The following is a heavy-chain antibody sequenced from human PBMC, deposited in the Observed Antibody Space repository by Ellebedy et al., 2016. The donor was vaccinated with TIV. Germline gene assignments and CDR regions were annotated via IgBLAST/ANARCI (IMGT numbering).Heavy chain of an antibody. J-gene: IGHJ4*02. D-gene: IGHD2-15*01. V-gene: IGHV3-66*04. CDR3: MRRWS. CDR2: IYSGGAT. Sequence: GESLKISCAASAFTVGNNYMAWVRQAPGKGLEWVSPIYSGGATHYADSVKGRFTISRDSSKNTLYLQMNSLRAEDTAVYYCMRRWSWGQGTLVTVSS. CDR1: AFTVGNNY.